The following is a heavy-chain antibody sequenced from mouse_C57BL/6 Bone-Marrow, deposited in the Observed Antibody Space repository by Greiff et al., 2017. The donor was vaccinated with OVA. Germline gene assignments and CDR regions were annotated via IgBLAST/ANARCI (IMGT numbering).Heavy chain of an antibody. Sequence: VQLQQPGAELVKPGASVKLSCKASGYTFTSYWMHWVKQRPGQGLEWIGMIHPNSGSTNYNEKFKSKATLTVDKSSSTAYMQLSSLTSEDSAVYYCARGITTVVARAMDYWGQGTSVTVSS. V-gene: IGHV1-64*01. D-gene: IGHD1-1*01. J-gene: IGHJ4*01. CDR1: GYTFTSYW. CDR2: IHPNSGST. CDR3: ARGITTVVARAMDY.